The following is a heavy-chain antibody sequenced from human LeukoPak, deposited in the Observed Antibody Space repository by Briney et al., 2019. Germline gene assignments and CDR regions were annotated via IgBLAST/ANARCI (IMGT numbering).Heavy chain of an antibody. CDR1: GFTFSSYA. D-gene: IGHD4-17*01. CDR3: AKDPTVTTPFDY. Sequence: GRSLRLSCAASGFTFSSYAMHWVRQAPGKGLEWVAVISYDGSNKYYADSVKGRFTISRDNSKNTLYLQMSSLRAEDTAVYYCAKDPTVTTPFDYWGQGTLVTVSS. CDR2: ISYDGSNK. V-gene: IGHV3-30-3*01. J-gene: IGHJ4*02.